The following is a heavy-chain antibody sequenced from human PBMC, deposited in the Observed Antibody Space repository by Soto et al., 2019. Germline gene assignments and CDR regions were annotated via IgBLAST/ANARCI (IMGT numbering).Heavy chain of an antibody. J-gene: IGHJ5*02. CDR1: GGSISSGGYY. CDR3: AKDPLEGGWAARPGSWFDP. Sequence: SETLSLTCTVSGGSISSGGYYWSWIRQHPGKGLEWIGYIYYSGSTYYNPSLRGRVTMSLDTSKNQISLKLTSVTAADTAVYYCAKDPLEGGWAARPGSWFDPWGLGTLVTVSS. CDR2: IYYSGST. D-gene: IGHD6-6*01. V-gene: IGHV4-31*03.